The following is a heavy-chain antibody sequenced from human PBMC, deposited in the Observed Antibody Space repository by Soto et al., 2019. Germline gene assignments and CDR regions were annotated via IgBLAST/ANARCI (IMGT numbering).Heavy chain of an antibody. V-gene: IGHV1-18*01. CDR3: ATRYYDFWSGSYYFDS. CDR1: GYTFTSYG. Sequence: ASVKVSCKASGYTFTSYGISWVRQAPGQGLEWMGWISAYNGNTNYAQKLQGRVTMTTDTSTSTAYMELSSLRSEDTAVYYCATRYYDFWSGSYYFDSWGQGTLVTVSS. CDR2: ISAYNGNT. J-gene: IGHJ4*02. D-gene: IGHD3-3*01.